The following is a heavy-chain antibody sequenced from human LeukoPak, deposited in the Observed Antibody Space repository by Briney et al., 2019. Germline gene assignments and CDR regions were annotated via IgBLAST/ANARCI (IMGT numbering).Heavy chain of an antibody. CDR1: GFTFSSYG. CDR2: ISYDGSNK. J-gene: IGHJ4*02. D-gene: IGHD3-10*01. CDR3: AKKGPLGFGEFPDY. V-gene: IGHV3-30*18. Sequence: PGGSLRLSCAASGFTFSSYGMHWVRQAPGKGLEWVAVISYDGSNKYYADSVRGRFTISRDNSKNTLYLQTNSLRAEDTAVYYCAKKGPLGFGEFPDYWGQGTLVTVSS.